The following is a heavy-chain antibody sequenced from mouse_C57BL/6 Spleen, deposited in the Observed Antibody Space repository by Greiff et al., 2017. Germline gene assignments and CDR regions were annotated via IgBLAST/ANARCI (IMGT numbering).Heavy chain of an antibody. J-gene: IGHJ3*01. CDR2: INPNNGGN. D-gene: IGHD1-1*01. Sequence: VQLQQSGPELVKPGASVKIPCKASGYTFTDYNMDWVKQSHGKSLEWIGDINPNNGGNIYNQKFKGKATLTVDKSSSTAYMEIRSLTSEASAGYYCAEDSDFYGSSSAWFAYWGQGTLVTVSA. V-gene: IGHV1-18*01. CDR1: GYTFTDYN. CDR3: AEDSDFYGSSSAWFAY.